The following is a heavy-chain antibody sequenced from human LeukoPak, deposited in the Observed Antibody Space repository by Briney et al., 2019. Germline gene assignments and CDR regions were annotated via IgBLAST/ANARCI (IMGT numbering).Heavy chain of an antibody. D-gene: IGHD3-16*02. CDR3: AKGYRYFDY. CDR2: ISSGGYTT. V-gene: IGHV3-23*01. J-gene: IGHJ4*02. CDR1: GFTFRSYA. Sequence: PGGSLRLSCAASGFTFRSYALSWVRQAPGKGLEWVSAISSGGYTTYYVDSVKGRFTISRDNSKNTLYLQMNSLRAEDTAVYYCAKGYRYFDYWGQGTLVTVSS.